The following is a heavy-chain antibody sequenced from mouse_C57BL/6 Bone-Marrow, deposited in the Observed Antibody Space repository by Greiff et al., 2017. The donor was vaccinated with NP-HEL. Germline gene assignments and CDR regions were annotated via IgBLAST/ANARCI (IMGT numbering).Heavy chain of an antibody. CDR1: GFTFSDYG. D-gene: IGHD2-4*01. V-gene: IGHV5-17*01. Sequence: EVQVVESGGGLVKPGGSLKLSCAASGFTFSDYGMHWVRQAPEKGLEWVAYISSGSSTIYYADTVKGRFTISRDNAKNTLFLQMTSLRSEDTAMYYCASACYDYDWFAYWGQGTLVTVSA. CDR3: ASACYDYDWFAY. CDR2: ISSGSSTI. J-gene: IGHJ3*01.